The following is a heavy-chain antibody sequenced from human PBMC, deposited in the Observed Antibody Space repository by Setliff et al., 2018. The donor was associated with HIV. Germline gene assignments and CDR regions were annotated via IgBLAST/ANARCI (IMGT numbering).Heavy chain of an antibody. CDR2: IYTSGST. CDR1: GGSISSHY. D-gene: IGHD3-22*01. Sequence: SETLSLTCSVSGGSISSHYWTWIRQPAGKGLEWIGRIYTSGSTDYNPSLKSRVTMSVDTSKNQFSLKLRSVTAADTAVYYCARETYYYDNPQYYYYYMDVWGKGTTVTVSS. V-gene: IGHV4-4*07. CDR3: ARETYYYDNPQYYYYYMDV. J-gene: IGHJ6*03.